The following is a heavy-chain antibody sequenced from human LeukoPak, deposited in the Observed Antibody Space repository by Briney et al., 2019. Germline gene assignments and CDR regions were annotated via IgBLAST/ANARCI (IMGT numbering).Heavy chain of an antibody. CDR1: GFTFSSYG. Sequence: GRSLRLSCAASGFTFSSYGMHWVRQAPGKGLEYISGISSNGGSTYYANSVKGRFTISRDNSKNTLYLQMGSLRAEDMAVYYCARDSASGIAPRPFYYWGQGTLVTVSS. V-gene: IGHV3-64*01. J-gene: IGHJ4*02. D-gene: IGHD6-6*01. CDR2: ISSNGGST. CDR3: ARDSASGIAPRPFYY.